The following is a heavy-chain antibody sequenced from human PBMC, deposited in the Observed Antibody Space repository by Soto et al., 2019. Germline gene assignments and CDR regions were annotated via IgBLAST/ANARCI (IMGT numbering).Heavy chain of an antibody. D-gene: IGHD3-10*01. V-gene: IGHV3-74*01. Sequence: EVRLVESGGGLVQPGGSLRLSCAASGFTFSTYWMHWVRQAPGKGLVWVSRINYDGSSTDYADSVKGRFTISRDNAKNTLYLQMNTLTAEDTAVYYCTRGPRPTSVGTGAYWGQGTLVTVSS. J-gene: IGHJ4*02. CDR2: INYDGSST. CDR1: GFTFSTYW. CDR3: TRGPRPTSVGTGAY.